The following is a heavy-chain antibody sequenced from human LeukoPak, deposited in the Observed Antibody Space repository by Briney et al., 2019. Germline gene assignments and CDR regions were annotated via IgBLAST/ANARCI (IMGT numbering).Heavy chain of an antibody. D-gene: IGHD5-18*01. CDR3: AREGLGLRRGYSYGTRHYYYGMDV. CDR2: INHSGST. J-gene: IGHJ6*02. CDR1: GGSISSSNW. V-gene: IGHV4-4*02. Sequence: SETLSLTCAVSGGSISSSNWWSWVRQPPGKGLEWIGEINHSGSTNYNPSLKSRVTISVDTSKNQFSLKLSSVTAADTAVYYCAREGLGLRRGYSYGTRHYYYGMDVWGQGTTVTVSS.